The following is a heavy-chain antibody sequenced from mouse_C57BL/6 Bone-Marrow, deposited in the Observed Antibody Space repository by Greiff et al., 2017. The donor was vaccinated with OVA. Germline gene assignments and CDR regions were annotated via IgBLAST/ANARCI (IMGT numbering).Heavy chain of an antibody. CDR2: ISDGGSYT. CDR3: ARDVTTVVAHWYFDV. CDR1: GFTFSSYA. J-gene: IGHJ1*03. V-gene: IGHV5-4*01. Sequence: EVQRVESGGGLVKPGGSLKLSCAASGFTFSSYAMSWFRQTPEKRLEWVATISDGGSYTYYPDNVKGRFTISRDNAKNNLYLQMSHLKSEDTAMYYCARDVTTVVAHWYFDVWGTGTTVTVSS. D-gene: IGHD1-1*01.